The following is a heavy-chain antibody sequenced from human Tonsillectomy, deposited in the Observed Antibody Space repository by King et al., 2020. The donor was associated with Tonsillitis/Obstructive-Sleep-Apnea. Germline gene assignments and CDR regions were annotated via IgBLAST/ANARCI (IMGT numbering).Heavy chain of an antibody. CDR3: ARSAFWFDP. V-gene: IGHV4-59*01. J-gene: IGHJ5*02. CDR2: IYYSGST. D-gene: IGHD3-16*01. Sequence: VQLQESGPGLVKPSETLSLTCTVSGGSISSYYWSWIRQPPGKGLEWIGYIYYSGSTNYNPSLKSRVTISVDTSKNQFSLKLSSVTAADTAVYYCARSAFWFDPWGQGTLVTVSS. CDR1: GGSISSYY.